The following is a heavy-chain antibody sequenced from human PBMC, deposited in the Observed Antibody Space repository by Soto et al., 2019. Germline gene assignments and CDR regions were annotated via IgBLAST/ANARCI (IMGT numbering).Heavy chain of an antibody. D-gene: IGHD6-6*01. CDR2: TYYRSKWYN. CDR3: ARGVAARQVYWFDP. V-gene: IGHV6-1*01. Sequence: QTLSLTCAISGDSVSSNSAAWNWIRQSPSRGLEWLGRTYYRSKWYNDYAVSVKSRITINPDTSKNQFSLQLNSVTPEDTAVYYCARGVAARQVYWFDPWGQGTLVTVSS. J-gene: IGHJ5*02. CDR1: GDSVSSNSAA.